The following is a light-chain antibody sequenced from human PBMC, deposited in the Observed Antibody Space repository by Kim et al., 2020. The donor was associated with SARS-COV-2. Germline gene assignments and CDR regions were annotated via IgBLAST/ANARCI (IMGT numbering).Light chain of an antibody. CDR2: AAS. Sequence: DIQMTQSPSSLSASVGDRVTITCRASQSISSYLNWYQQKPGKAPKLLIYAASSLQSGVPSRFSGSGSGTDFTLTISSLQPEDFATYDCQQSYSTPNTIGGGTKVDIK. CDR3: QQSYSTPNT. CDR1: QSISSY. J-gene: IGKJ4*01. V-gene: IGKV1-39*01.